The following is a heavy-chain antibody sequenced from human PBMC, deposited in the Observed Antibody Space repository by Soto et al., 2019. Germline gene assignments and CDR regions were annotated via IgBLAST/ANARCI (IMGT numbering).Heavy chain of an antibody. D-gene: IGHD2-2*01. J-gene: IGHJ4*02. CDR2: IKPDGSAT. CDR1: GFTFGSYW. CDR3: ARAGYCVPGCYYYFDY. V-gene: IGHV3-7*01. Sequence: EVQLVESGGGLVQPGGSLRLSCAVSGFTFGSYWMNWVRLIPGKGLEWVAYIKPDGSATYYVDSVKGRFTISRDNAKNSLYLQMNSLRVEDTSVYYSARAGYCVPGCYYYFDYWGQGTLVTVSS.